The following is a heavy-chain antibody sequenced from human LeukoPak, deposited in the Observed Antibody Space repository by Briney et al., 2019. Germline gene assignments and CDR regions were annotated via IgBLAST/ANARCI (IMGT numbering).Heavy chain of an antibody. D-gene: IGHD1-14*01. V-gene: IGHV4-39*01. CDR1: GDSISSTAYY. CDR2: IHFSGTI. Sequence: SETLSLTCTVSGDSISSTAYYWGWSRQPPGKGLEWLGMIHFSGTIYNNPSLMSRVTISVDTSKNQFSLKLTSVTAADTAVYYCMRGFDHAKSGYWGQGTLVTVSS. CDR3: MRGFDHAKSGY. J-gene: IGHJ4*02.